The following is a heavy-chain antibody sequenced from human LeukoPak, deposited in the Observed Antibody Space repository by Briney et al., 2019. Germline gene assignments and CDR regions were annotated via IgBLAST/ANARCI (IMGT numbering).Heavy chain of an antibody. J-gene: IGHJ4*02. D-gene: IGHD3-22*01. CDR1: GYTFTGYY. CDR2: INPNSGGT. Sequence: GASVKVSCKASGYTFTGYYMHWVRQAPGQGLEWMGRINPNSGGTNYAQKFQSRVTMTRDTSISTAYMELSRLRSDDTAVYYCARDPDSSGYYLDYWGQGTLVTVSS. V-gene: IGHV1-2*06. CDR3: ARDPDSSGYYLDY.